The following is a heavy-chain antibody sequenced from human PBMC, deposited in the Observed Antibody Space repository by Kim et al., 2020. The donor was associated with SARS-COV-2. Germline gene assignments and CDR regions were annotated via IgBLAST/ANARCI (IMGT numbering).Heavy chain of an antibody. J-gene: IGHJ6*02. CDR3: ARLDGGDCTNGVCSYYYGMDV. Sequence: GGSLRLSCAASGFTFSSYEMNWVRQAPGKGLEWVSYISSSGSTIYYADSVKGRFTISRDNAKNSLYLQMNSLRAEDTAVYYCARLDGGDCTNGVCSYYYGMDVWGQGTTVTVSS. CDR1: GFTFSSYE. CDR2: ISSSGSTI. D-gene: IGHD2-8*01. V-gene: IGHV3-48*03.